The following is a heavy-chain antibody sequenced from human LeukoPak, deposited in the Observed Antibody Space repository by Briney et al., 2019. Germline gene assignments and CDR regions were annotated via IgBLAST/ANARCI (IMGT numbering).Heavy chain of an antibody. Sequence: GESLKISCKGSGYSFTSYWIGWVRQMPGKGLEWMGIIYPGDSDTRYSPSFQGQVTISADKSISTAYLQWSSLKASDTAMYYCARLHYGSGSYYNWFDPWGQGTLVTVSS. CDR2: IYPGDSDT. CDR1: GYSFTSYW. J-gene: IGHJ5*02. D-gene: IGHD3-10*01. CDR3: ARLHYGSGSYYNWFDP. V-gene: IGHV5-51*01.